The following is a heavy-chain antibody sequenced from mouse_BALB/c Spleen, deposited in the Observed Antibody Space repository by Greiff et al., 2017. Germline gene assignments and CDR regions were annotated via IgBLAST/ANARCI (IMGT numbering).Heavy chain of an antibody. Sequence: VQLQESGAELVRPGSSVKISCKASGYAFSSYWMNWVKQRPGQGLEWIGQIYPGDGDTNYNGKFKGKATLTADKSSSTAYMQLSSLTSEDSAVYFCAREALLRPWYFDVWGAGTTVTVSS. CDR1: GYAFSSYW. J-gene: IGHJ1*01. D-gene: IGHD1-2*01. V-gene: IGHV1-80*01. CDR3: AREALLRPWYFDV. CDR2: IYPGDGDT.